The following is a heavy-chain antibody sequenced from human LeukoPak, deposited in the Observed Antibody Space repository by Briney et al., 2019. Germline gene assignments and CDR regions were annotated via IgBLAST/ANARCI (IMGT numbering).Heavy chain of an antibody. CDR3: ASTWYYYDSSVSGPYYYYGMDV. Sequence: GGSLRLSCAASGFTFSSYAMSWVRQAPGKGLEWVSAISGSGGSTYYADSVKGRFTISRDNSKNTLYLQMNSLRAEDTAVYYCASTWYYYDSSVSGPYYYYGMDVWGQGTTVTVSS. CDR2: ISGSGGST. V-gene: IGHV3-23*01. J-gene: IGHJ6*02. CDR1: GFTFSSYA. D-gene: IGHD3-22*01.